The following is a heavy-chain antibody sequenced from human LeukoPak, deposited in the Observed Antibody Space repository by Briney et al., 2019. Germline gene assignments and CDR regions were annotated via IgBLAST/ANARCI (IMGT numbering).Heavy chain of an antibody. CDR3: ARVWNYYGSGASDY. Sequence: GSLRLSCAASGFTFSSYWMSWVRQAPGKGLEWIGEINHSGSTNYNPSLKSRVTISVDTSKNQFSLKLSSVTAADTAVYYCARVWNYYGSGASDYWGQGTLVTVSS. V-gene: IGHV4-34*01. D-gene: IGHD3-10*01. CDR2: INHSGST. CDR1: GFTFSSYW. J-gene: IGHJ4*02.